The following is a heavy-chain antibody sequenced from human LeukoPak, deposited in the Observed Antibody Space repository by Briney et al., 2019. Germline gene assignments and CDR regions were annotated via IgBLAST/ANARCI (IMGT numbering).Heavy chain of an antibody. Sequence: PSETLSLTCAVYGGTFSGYNWNWIRQPPGKGLEWIGYIYYTGSTNYNPSLKSRVTISVDTSKNQFSLKLSSVTAADTAVYYCATLTGYSSESWFDPWGQGILVTVSS. CDR1: GGTFSGYN. D-gene: IGHD3-9*01. CDR2: IYYTGST. J-gene: IGHJ5*02. V-gene: IGHV4-59*01. CDR3: ATLTGYSSESWFDP.